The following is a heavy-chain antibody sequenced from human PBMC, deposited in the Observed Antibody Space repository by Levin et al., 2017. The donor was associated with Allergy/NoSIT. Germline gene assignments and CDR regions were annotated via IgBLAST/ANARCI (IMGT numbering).Heavy chain of an antibody. CDR2: IKSKTDGGTI. CDR3: AAGGGRYY. D-gene: IGHD2-15*01. V-gene: IGHV3-15*01. CDR1: GFTFINAW. Sequence: GGSLRLSCAASGFTFINAWMSWVRQAPGKGLEWVGRIKSKTDGGTIDYAAPVKGRFTISRDDSKNTLYLQMNSLKTADTGLYYCAAGGGRYYWGQGALVAVSS. J-gene: IGHJ4*02.